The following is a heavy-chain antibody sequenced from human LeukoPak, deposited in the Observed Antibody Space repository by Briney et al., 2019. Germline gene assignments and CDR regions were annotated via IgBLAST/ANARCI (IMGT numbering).Heavy chain of an antibody. CDR2: IYTGGAT. CDR3: ARRGGINGMDV. Sequence: EAGGSLRLSCAASAFTVSSNYMSWVRQAPGKGLEWVSVIYTGGATYYADSVKGRFTISGDNSKNTLYLQMNSLRAEDTAVYYCARRGGINGMDVWGQGTTVTVSS. CDR1: AFTVSSNY. J-gene: IGHJ6*02. V-gene: IGHV3-66*01. D-gene: IGHD3-10*01.